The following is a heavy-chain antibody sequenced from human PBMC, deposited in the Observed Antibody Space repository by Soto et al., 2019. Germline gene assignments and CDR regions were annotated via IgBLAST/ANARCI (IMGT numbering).Heavy chain of an antibody. V-gene: IGHV3-11*06. CDR1: GFTFSDYY. CDR3: ARTYRRDGYNFYAFDI. Sequence: QVQLVESGGGLVKPGGSLRLSCAASGFTFSDYYMSWIRQAPGKGLEWVSYISSSSSYTNYADSVKCRFTISRDNAKNSLYLQMNSLRAEDTAVYYCARTYRRDGYNFYAFDIWGQGTMVTVSS. CDR2: ISSSSSYT. J-gene: IGHJ3*02. D-gene: IGHD5-12*01.